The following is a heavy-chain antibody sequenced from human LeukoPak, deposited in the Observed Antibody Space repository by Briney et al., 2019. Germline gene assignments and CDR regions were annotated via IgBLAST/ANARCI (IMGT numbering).Heavy chain of an antibody. D-gene: IGHD3-9*01. Sequence: GGSLRLSCAASGFTFSSYWMHWVRQAPGKGLVWVSRINSDGRSTTYADSVKGRFTISRDNAKNTLHLQMNSLRAEDTAVYYCARDDILTYANFDYWGQGTLVTASS. J-gene: IGHJ4*02. CDR3: ARDDILTYANFDY. CDR1: GFTFSSYW. CDR2: INSDGRST. V-gene: IGHV3-74*01.